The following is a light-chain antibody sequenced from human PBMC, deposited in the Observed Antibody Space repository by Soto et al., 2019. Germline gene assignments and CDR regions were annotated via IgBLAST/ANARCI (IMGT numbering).Light chain of an antibody. CDR3: CSYAGSYTLYV. V-gene: IGLV2-11*01. J-gene: IGLJ1*01. CDR1: SSDVGGYNY. Sequence: SALTEARAVSGSPGQTVTISCTGTSSDVGGYNYVSWYQQHPGKAPKLMIYDVSKRPSGVPDRFSGSKSGNTASLTISGLQAEDEADYYCCSYAGSYTLYVFGTGTKVTVL. CDR2: DVS.